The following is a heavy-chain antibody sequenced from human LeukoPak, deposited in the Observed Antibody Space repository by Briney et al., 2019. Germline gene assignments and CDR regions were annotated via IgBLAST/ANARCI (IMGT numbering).Heavy chain of an antibody. D-gene: IGHD3-3*01. CDR1: GGSISSGSYY. CDR3: ASERDFWSGYLRF. V-gene: IGHV4-61*02. Sequence: PSETLSLTCTVSGGSISSGSYYWSWIRQPAGKGLEWIGRIYTSGSTNYNPSLKSRVTISVDTSKNQFSLKLSSVTAADTAVYYCASERDFWSGYLRFWGQGTLVTVSS. CDR2: IYTSGST. J-gene: IGHJ4*02.